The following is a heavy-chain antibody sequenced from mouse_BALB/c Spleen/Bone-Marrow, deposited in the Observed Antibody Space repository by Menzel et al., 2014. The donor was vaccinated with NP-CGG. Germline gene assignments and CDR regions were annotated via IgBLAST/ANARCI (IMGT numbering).Heavy chain of an antibody. J-gene: IGHJ3*01. CDR2: IDPANGNT. V-gene: IGHV14-3*02. D-gene: IGHD2-2*01. CDR1: GFNIKDTY. CDR3: ARWLPLDY. Sequence: VQLQQSGAELVKPGASVKLSCTASGFNIKDTYMHWVKQRPEQGLEWIGRIDPANGNTKYDPKFQGKATITADTSSNTAYLQHSSLTSEDTAVYYFARWLPLDYWGQGTLVTVSA.